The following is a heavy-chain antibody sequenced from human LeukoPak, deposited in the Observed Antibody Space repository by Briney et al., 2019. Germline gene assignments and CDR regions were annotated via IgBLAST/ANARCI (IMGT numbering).Heavy chain of an antibody. J-gene: IGHJ4*02. CDR2: IWSDATNQ. Sequence: GRSLRLSCEASGFTFSHYGMHWVRQAPGKGLEWVAVIWSDATNQYYADSVKGRFTISRDNFKNTVSLQMNSLRAEDTAVYYRAKDAQRGFDYSNSLEHWGQGSLVTVSS. CDR3: AKDAQRGFDYSNSLEH. D-gene: IGHD4-11*01. V-gene: IGHV3-33*06. CDR1: GFTFSHYG.